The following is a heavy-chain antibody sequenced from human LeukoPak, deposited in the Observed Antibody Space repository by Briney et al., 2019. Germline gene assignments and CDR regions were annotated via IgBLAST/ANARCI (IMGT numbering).Heavy chain of an antibody. Sequence: GGSLRLSCAASGYTFSGSAMHWVRQASGKGLEWVGRIRSKVNSYATAYAASVKGRFTISRDDSKNTAYLQMNSLKTEDTAVYYCTRQIGQWLSSTAYYYYYMDVWGKGTTVTVSS. D-gene: IGHD6-19*01. CDR1: GYTFSGSA. CDR3: TRQIGQWLSSTAYYYYYMDV. J-gene: IGHJ6*03. V-gene: IGHV3-73*01. CDR2: IRSKVNSYAT.